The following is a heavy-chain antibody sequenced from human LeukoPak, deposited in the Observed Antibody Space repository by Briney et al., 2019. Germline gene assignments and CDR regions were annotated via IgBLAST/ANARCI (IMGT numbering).Heavy chain of an antibody. Sequence: SQTLSLTCTVSGGSISSGGYYWSWIRQHPGTGLEWIGYIYYSGSTNYNPSLKSRVTISVDTSKNQFSLKLSSVTAADTAVYYCARGDRIEYGSGSYYIDHYYYGMDVWGQGTTVTVSS. V-gene: IGHV4-31*03. CDR3: ARGDRIEYGSGSYYIDHYYYGMDV. J-gene: IGHJ6*02. D-gene: IGHD3-10*01. CDR1: GGSISSGGYY. CDR2: IYYSGST.